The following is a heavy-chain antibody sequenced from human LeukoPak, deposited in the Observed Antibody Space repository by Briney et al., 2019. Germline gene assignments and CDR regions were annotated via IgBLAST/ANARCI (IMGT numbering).Heavy chain of an antibody. CDR2: INTNGRTT. Sequence: PGGSLRISCAASGFTFSSYVMSWVRQAPGKGLEWVSIINTNGRTTYYADSVKSRFTISRDNSKNTLYLQMNSLRAEDTAVYYCAKHPESGNFDYWGRGTLVTVSS. CDR1: GFTFSSYV. CDR3: AKHPESGNFDY. V-gene: IGHV3-23*05. J-gene: IGHJ4*02. D-gene: IGHD1-14*01.